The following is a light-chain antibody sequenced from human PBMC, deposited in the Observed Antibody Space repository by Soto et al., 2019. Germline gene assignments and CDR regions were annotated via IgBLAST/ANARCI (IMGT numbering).Light chain of an antibody. CDR3: QQYHLWPLT. CDR2: DAS. J-gene: IGKJ5*01. Sequence: ETVLTQSPATLSLSPGERATLSCRASQSISSYLAWYQQKPGQAPRLLIYDASTRAAGIPARVGGSGSGTEFTLSISSLQSEDFAVYFCQQYHLWPLTLGQGTRLEIK. CDR1: QSISSY. V-gene: IGKV3-15*01.